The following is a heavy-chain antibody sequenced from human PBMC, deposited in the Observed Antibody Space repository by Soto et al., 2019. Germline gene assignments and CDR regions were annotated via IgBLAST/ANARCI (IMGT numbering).Heavy chain of an antibody. V-gene: IGHV3-7*01. D-gene: IGHD3-10*01. Sequence: HSGGSLRLSCAASGFTFGSYWMSWVRQAPGRGLEWVANINPGGRQKNYVDSVKGRFSISRDDAEKSHHLQMNSLRVEDTAVYYCAKYGSGNYGAYALDIWGQGTMVTVSS. CDR1: GFTFGSYW. J-gene: IGHJ3*02. CDR2: INPGGRQK. CDR3: AKYGSGNYGAYALDI.